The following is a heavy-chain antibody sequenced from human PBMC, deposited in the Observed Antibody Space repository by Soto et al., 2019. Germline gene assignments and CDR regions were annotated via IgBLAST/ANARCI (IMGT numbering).Heavy chain of an antibody. D-gene: IGHD5-18*01. Sequence: QVQLQESGPGLVKPSETLSLTCTVSGGSIRSYYWSWVRQLPGKGLEWIGYMDNSGSTKYTPSLMSRVTISVDTSKNQFFLKLSSVTAADTAVYYCARASGGSYGAFDYWGQGILVTVSS. CDR1: GGSIRSYY. J-gene: IGHJ4*02. CDR2: MDNSGST. V-gene: IGHV4-59*01. CDR3: ARASGGSYGAFDY.